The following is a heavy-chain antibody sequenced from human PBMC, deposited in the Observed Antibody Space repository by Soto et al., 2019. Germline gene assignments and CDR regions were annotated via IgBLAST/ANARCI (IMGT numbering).Heavy chain of an antibody. CDR1: GFTVSSNY. CDR3: ARDRGDYDILTGYPYYYGMDV. Sequence: LRLSCAASGFTVSSNYMSWVRQAPGKGLEWVSVIYSGGSTYYADSVKGRFTISRDNSKNTLYLQMNSLRAEDTAVYYCARDRGDYDILTGYPYYYGMDVWGQGTTVTVSS. J-gene: IGHJ6*02. V-gene: IGHV3-53*01. CDR2: IYSGGST. D-gene: IGHD3-9*01.